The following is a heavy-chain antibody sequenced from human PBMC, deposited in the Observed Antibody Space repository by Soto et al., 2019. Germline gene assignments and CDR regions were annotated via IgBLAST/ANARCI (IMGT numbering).Heavy chain of an antibody. J-gene: IGHJ3*02. CDR2: IIPIFGTA. CDR1: GGTFSSYA. Sequence: SVKVSCKASGGTFSSYAISWVRQAPGQGLEWMGGIIPIFGTANYAQKFQGRVTITADESTSTAYMELSSLRSEDTAVYYCAREATVITPPYAPWGIWGQGTMVTVSS. V-gene: IGHV1-69*13. CDR3: AREATVITPPYAPWGI. D-gene: IGHD4-17*01.